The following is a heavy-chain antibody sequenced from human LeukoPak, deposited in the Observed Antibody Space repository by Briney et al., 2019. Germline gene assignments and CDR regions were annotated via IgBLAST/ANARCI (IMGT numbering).Heavy chain of an antibody. CDR3: ARVIAVADTDAFGI. CDR2: INPNSGGT. D-gene: IGHD6-19*01. CDR1: GYTFIGYY. V-gene: IGHV1-2*02. Sequence: GASVKVSCKASGYTFIGYYMHWVRQAPGQGLEWMGWINPNSGGTNYAQKFQGRVTMTRDTSISTAYMELSRLRSDDTAVYYCARVIAVADTDAFGIWGQGTMVTVSS. J-gene: IGHJ3*02.